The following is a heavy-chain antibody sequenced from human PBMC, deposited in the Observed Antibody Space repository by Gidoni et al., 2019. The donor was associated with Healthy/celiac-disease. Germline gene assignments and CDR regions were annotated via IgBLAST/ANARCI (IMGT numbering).Heavy chain of an antibody. CDR1: GFTFRRYW. Sequence: EVQLLESGVALVKPGGSLRLPCAAFGFTFRRYWMHWVRQAPGKGLVWVSRINSDGSSTSYADSVKGRFTISRDNAKNTLYLQMNSLRAEDTAVYYCASSSGWNFDLWGRGTLVTVSS. CDR2: INSDGSST. D-gene: IGHD6-19*01. V-gene: IGHV3-74*01. J-gene: IGHJ2*01. CDR3: ASSSGWNFDL.